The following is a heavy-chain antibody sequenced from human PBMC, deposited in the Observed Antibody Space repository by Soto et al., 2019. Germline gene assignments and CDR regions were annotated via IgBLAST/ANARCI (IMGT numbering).Heavy chain of an antibody. CDR1: GYTFTSYG. J-gene: IGHJ4*02. D-gene: IGHD6-19*01. CDR3: ARDRRIAVAGTRQHYDY. CDR2: ISAYNGNT. V-gene: IGHV1-18*01. Sequence: ASVKVSCKASGYTFTSYGISWVRQAPGQGLEWMGWISAYNGNTNYAQKLQGRVTMTTDTSTSTAYMELRSLRSDDTAVYYCARDRRIAVAGTRQHYDYWGQGTLVTVSS.